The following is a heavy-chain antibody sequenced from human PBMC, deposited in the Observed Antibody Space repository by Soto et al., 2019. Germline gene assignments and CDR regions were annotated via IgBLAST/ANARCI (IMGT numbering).Heavy chain of an antibody. CDR3: AKDYALNCISTSCYPHYYYGMDV. J-gene: IGHJ6*02. V-gene: IGHV3-30*18. CDR1: GFTFSSYG. CDR2: ISYDGSNK. D-gene: IGHD2-2*01. Sequence: GGSLRLSCAASGFTFSSYGMHWVRQAPGKGLEWVAVISYDGSNKYYADSVKGRFTISRDNSKNTLYLQMNSLRAEDTAVYYCAKDYALNCISTSCYPHYYYGMDVWGQGTTVTVSS.